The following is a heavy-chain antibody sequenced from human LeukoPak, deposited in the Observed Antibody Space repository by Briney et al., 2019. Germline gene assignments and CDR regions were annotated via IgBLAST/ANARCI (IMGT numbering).Heavy chain of an antibody. J-gene: IGHJ4*02. CDR1: GFTFSSHE. V-gene: IGHV3-48*03. CDR2: ISSSGSTI. CDR3: ARDRLEGLQRILFDY. D-gene: IGHD6-25*01. Sequence: GGSLRLSCAASGFTFSSHEMNWVRQAPGKGLEWVSYISSSGSTIYYADSVKGRFTISRDNAKNSLYLQMNSLRAEDTAVYYCARDRLEGLQRILFDYWGQGTLVTVSS.